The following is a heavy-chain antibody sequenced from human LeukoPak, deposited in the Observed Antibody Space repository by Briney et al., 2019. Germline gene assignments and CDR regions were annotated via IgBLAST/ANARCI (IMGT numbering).Heavy chain of an antibody. V-gene: IGHV4-59*01. CDR1: GGSISSYY. CDR3: AMGTTVTTSGYFDY. CDR2: IYYSGST. J-gene: IGHJ4*02. D-gene: IGHD4-17*01. Sequence: SETLSLTCTASGGSISSYYWSWIRQPPGKGLEWIGYIYYSGSTNYNPSLKSRVTISVDTSKNQFSLKLSSVTAADTAVYYCAMGTTVTTSGYFDYWGQGTLVTVSS.